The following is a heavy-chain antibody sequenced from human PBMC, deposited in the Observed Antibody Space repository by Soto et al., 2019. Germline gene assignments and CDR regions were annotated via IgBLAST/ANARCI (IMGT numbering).Heavy chain of an antibody. Sequence: GGSLRLSCAASGFAFSRYGMSWVRQAPGKGLEWVSGTDDSGGRTYYADSVRGRFAISRDNSKNTLYLQMSSLRAEDTAVYYCTKALRMVYPIDAFDVWGQGTMVTVSS. CDR3: TKALRMVYPIDAFDV. D-gene: IGHD2-8*01. CDR1: GFAFSRYG. V-gene: IGHV3-23*01. CDR2: TDDSGGRT. J-gene: IGHJ3*01.